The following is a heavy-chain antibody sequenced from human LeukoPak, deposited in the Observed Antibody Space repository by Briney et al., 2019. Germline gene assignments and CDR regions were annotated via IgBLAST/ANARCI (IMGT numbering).Heavy chain of an antibody. CDR3: ATGVPYYYGSGSYRGGAFDI. CDR2: ISSSGSTI. D-gene: IGHD3-10*01. V-gene: IGHV3-11*01. J-gene: IGHJ3*02. CDR1: GFTFSDYY. Sequence: GGSLRLSCAASGFTFSDYYMSWLRQAPGKGLEWVSYISSSGSTISYADSVKGRFTISRDNAKNSLYLQMNSLRAEDTAVYYCATGVPYYYGSGSYRGGAFDIWGQGTMVTVSS.